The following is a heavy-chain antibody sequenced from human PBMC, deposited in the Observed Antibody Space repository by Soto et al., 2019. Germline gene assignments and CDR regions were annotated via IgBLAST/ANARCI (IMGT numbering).Heavy chain of an antibody. CDR3: ARSYMVRGVANWFDP. J-gene: IGHJ5*02. D-gene: IGHD3-10*01. CDR1: GGSISSGGYS. CDR2: IYHSGST. V-gene: IGHV4-30-2*01. Sequence: PSETLSLTCAVSGGSISSGGYSWSWIRQPPGKGLEWTGYIYHSGSTYYNPSLKSRVTISVDRSKNQFSLKLSSVTAADTAVYYCARSYMVRGVANWFDPWGQGTLVTVSS.